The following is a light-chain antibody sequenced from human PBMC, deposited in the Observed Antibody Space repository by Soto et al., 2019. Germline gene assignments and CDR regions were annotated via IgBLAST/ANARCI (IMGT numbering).Light chain of an antibody. Sequence: EIVLTQSPGTLSLSPGERATLSCRASQSVSSNYLAWYQQKPGQAPRLLIYDASSRATGIPDRFSGSGSGTDFTLTISRLEPEDFAVYSCQQYGSSPYTFGQGTKLEIK. CDR1: QSVSSNY. CDR3: QQYGSSPYT. V-gene: IGKV3-20*01. CDR2: DAS. J-gene: IGKJ2*01.